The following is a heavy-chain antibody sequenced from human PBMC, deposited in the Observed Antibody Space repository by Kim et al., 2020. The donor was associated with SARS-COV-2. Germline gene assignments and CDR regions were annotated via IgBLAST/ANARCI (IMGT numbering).Heavy chain of an antibody. CDR3: ARDLCSSTSCHEGFGY. CDR2: INPNSGGT. J-gene: IGHJ4*02. D-gene: IGHD2-2*01. Sequence: ASVKVSCKASGYTFTGYYMHWVRQAPGQGLEWMGWINPNSGGTNYAQKFQGRVTMTRDTSISTAYMELSRLRSDDTAVYYCARDLCSSTSCHEGFGYWGQGTLVTVSS. CDR1: GYTFTGYY. V-gene: IGHV1-2*02.